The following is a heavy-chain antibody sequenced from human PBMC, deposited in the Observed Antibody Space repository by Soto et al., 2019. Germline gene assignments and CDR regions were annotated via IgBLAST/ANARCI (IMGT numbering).Heavy chain of an antibody. CDR2: IYWDDAK. CDR3: VYSPNVGFGAVGFDP. V-gene: IGHV2-5*02. CDR1: GFSLSTNGVG. J-gene: IGHJ5*02. D-gene: IGHD3-10*01. Sequence: QITLKESGPTVVKPTETLTLTCTFSGFSLSTNGVGVGWIRQPPGKALEWLALIYWDDAKRYRPSLKSRLTITKDTSKNQVVLTMTNMDPVDTATYYCVYSPNVGFGAVGFDPWGQGTLVTVSS.